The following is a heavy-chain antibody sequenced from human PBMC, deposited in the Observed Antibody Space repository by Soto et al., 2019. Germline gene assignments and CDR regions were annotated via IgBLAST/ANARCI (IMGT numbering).Heavy chain of an antibody. CDR3: ARGPIAVAGSRNGGDY. D-gene: IGHD6-19*01. CDR2: IWYDGSNQ. J-gene: IGHJ4*02. V-gene: IGHV3-33*01. CDR1: GFTFSNYA. Sequence: QVQLVESGGGVVQPGRSLRLSCAASGFTFSNYAMHWVPQAPAKGLEWVAVIWYDGSNQYYADSVKGRFTISRDNSKNTVFLQMNSLRAEDTAVYYCARGPIAVAGSRNGGDYWGRGTLVTVSS.